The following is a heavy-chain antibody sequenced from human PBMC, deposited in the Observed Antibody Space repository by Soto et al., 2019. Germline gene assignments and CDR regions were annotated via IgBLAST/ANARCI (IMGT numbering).Heavy chain of an antibody. CDR2: INSDGSST. Sequence: GSLRLSCAASGFTFSSYWMHWVRQAPGKGLVWVSRINSDGSSTSYADSVKGRFTISRDNAKNTLYLQMNSLRGEDTAVYFCAKDPGIQTWFDAFDIWGQGTMVTVSS. D-gene: IGHD5-18*01. V-gene: IGHV3-74*01. CDR1: GFTFSSYW. CDR3: AKDPGIQTWFDAFDI. J-gene: IGHJ3*02.